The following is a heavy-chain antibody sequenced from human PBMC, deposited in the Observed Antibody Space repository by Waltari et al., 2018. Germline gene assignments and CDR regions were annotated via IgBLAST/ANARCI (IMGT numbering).Heavy chain of an antibody. CDR2: IWYDGSNK. V-gene: IGHV3-33*06. J-gene: IGHJ6*03. CDR1: GFTFSSYG. CDR3: AKDWEDIVVVPAATYYYYMDV. D-gene: IGHD2-2*01. Sequence: QVQLVESGGGVVQPGRSLRLSCAASGFTFSSYGMHWVRQAPGQGLEWVAVIWYDGSNKYYADSVKGRFTISRDNSKNTLYLQMNSLRAEDTAVYYCAKDWEDIVVVPAATYYYYMDVWGKGTTVTVSS.